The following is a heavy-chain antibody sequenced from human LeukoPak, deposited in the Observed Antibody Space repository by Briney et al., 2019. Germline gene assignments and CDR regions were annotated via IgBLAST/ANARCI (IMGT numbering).Heavy chain of an antibody. J-gene: IGHJ4*02. D-gene: IGHD3-22*01. CDR1: GYRFTSYW. CDR2: IYPGDSDT. V-gene: IGHV5-51*01. CDR3: ARHRGASSGYQDY. Sequence: AHLKISCRGSGYRFTSYWIGRVRQMPGQGLEWMGIIYPGDSDTRYSPSFQGQVTISADKSSSTAYLQWSSLQASDTAMYYCARHRGASSGYQDYWGQGTLVTVSS.